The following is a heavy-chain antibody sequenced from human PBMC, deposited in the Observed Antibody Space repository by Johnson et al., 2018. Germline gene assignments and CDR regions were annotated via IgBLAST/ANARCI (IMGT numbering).Heavy chain of an antibody. Sequence: VQLVESGGGLIQPGGSLRLSCAASGFTFTDYWIHWVRQAPGKGLVWVSRINSDGGDTIYADSVKGRGIMSRDNAKNTLYLQMNSLRAEDTAVYYCARGGWDHAFDIWGQGTMVTVSS. J-gene: IGHJ3*02. V-gene: IGHV3-74*01. CDR3: ARGGWDHAFDI. CDR2: INSDGGDT. CDR1: GFTFTDYW. D-gene: IGHD1-26*01.